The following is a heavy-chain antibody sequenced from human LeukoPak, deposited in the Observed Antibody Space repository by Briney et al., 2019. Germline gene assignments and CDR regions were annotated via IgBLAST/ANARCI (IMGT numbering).Heavy chain of an antibody. CDR3: ARVEGP. CDR2: IESSSTYI. CDR1: GFTFNSYS. V-gene: IGHV3-21*04. J-gene: IGHJ4*02. Sequence: GGSLRLSCAASGFTFNSYSMNWVRQAPGKGLEWVSSIESSSTYIYYADSVKGRFTVSRNNAENSLYLQMNSLRAEDTAVYYCARVEGPWGQGTLVTVSS.